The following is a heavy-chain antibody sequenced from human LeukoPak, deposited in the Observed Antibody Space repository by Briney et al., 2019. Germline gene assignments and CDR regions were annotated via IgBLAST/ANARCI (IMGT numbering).Heavy chain of an antibody. CDR3: ARVPAAIQFGSYYYGMDV. CDR1: GGSISSGDYY. J-gene: IGHJ6*02. CDR2: IYYSGST. Sequence: SQTLSLTCTVPGGSISSGDYYWSWIRQPPGKGLEWIGYIYYSGSTYYNPSLKSRVTISVDTSKNQFSLKLSSVTAADTAVYYCARVPAAIQFGSYYYGMDVWGQGTTVTVSS. D-gene: IGHD2-2*02. V-gene: IGHV4-30-4*01.